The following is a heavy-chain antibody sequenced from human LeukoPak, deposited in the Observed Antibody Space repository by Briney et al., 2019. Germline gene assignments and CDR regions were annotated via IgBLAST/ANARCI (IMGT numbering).Heavy chain of an antibody. CDR1: GGSISSYY. CDR2: IYFGST. Sequence: SETLSLTCTVSGGSISSYYWSWIRQPPGKGLEWIGSIYFGSTYYNPSLKSRVTVSLHTPNNQFSLKLTSATAADTAVYYCVRHKRHGSGRQIDAVDVWGQGTMVTVSS. D-gene: IGHD3-10*01. V-gene: IGHV4-59*05. CDR3: VRHKRHGSGRQIDAVDV. J-gene: IGHJ3*01.